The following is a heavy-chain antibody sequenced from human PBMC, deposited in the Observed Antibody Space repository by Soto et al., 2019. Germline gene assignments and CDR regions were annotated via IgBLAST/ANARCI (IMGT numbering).Heavy chain of an antibody. CDR2: INHSGST. CDR1: GGSFSGYY. CDR3: ARSSSSQLYYYYYYMDV. V-gene: IGHV4-34*01. Sequence: SETLSLTCAVYGGSFSGYYWSWIRQPPGKGLEWIGEINHSGSTNYNPSLKSRVTISVDTSKNQFSLKLSSVTAADTAVYYCARSSSSQLYYYYYYMDVWGKGTTVTVSS. J-gene: IGHJ6*03.